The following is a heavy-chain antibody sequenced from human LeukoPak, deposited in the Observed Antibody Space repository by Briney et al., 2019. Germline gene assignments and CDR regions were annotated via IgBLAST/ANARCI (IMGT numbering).Heavy chain of an antibody. CDR2: IGGSGDKT. V-gene: IGHV3-23*01. J-gene: IGHJ4*02. CDR1: GFTFNRNA. CDR3: VRRGDASSGWGDHDF. Sequence: GGSLRLSCAASGFTFNRNAISWVRQAPGKGLEWVSTIGGSGDKTFYADSVKGRFTISRDNSKNMVHLQMNSLTGEDTALYYCVRRGDASSGWGDHDFWGQGALITVSS. D-gene: IGHD6-19*01.